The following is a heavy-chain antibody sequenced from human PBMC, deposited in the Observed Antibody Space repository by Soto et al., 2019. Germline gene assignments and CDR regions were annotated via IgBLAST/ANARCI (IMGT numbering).Heavy chain of an antibody. CDR1: GVSFSRDY. CDR3: ARVGGRDYGDLDY. J-gene: IGHJ4*03. V-gene: IGHV4-59*12. CDR2: SNYSGST. D-gene: IGHD4-17*01. Sequence: PSETLCLTCTVSGVSFSRDYWIWIRQPPGRGLEWIGHSNYSGSTDYNPSLKSRVTISVDRSKNQFSLKLSSVTAADTAVYYCARVGGRDYGDLDYWGQGTMVTVSS.